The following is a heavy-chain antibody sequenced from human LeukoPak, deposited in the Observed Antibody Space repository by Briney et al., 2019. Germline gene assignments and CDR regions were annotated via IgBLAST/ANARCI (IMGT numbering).Heavy chain of an antibody. J-gene: IGHJ4*02. Sequence: ASVKVSCKASGYTFTSYGISWVRQAPGQGLEWMGWISAYNGNTNYAQKLQGRVTMTTDTSTSTAYMELRSLRSDDTAVYYCARDGGLEWELLDFDYWGQGTLVTVSS. V-gene: IGHV1-18*01. CDR2: ISAYNGNT. D-gene: IGHD1-26*01. CDR3: ARDGGLEWELLDFDY. CDR1: GYTFTSYG.